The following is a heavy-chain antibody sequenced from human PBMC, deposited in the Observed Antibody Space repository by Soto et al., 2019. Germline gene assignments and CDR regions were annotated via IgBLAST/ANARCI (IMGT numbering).Heavy chain of an antibody. J-gene: IGHJ5*02. CDR2: MNPGSGDT. CDR3: ARMESFGSLNWFDP. V-gene: IGHV1-8*01. CDR1: GYTFTNND. Sequence: ASVKVSCKASGYTFTNNDVSWVRQATGQGLEWMGWMNPGSGDTGYAQKFQGRVTMTRDIPTATAYMELNSLTSEDTAIYYCARMESFGSLNWFDPWGQGTLVTVSS. D-gene: IGHD5-18*01.